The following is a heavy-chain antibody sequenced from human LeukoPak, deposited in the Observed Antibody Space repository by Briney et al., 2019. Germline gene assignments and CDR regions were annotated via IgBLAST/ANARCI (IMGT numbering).Heavy chain of an antibody. V-gene: IGHV4-30-4*01. Sequence: PSETLSLTCTVSGGSISSGDYYWSWIRQPPGKGLEWIGYIYYSGSTYYNPSLRGRVTISVDTSKNQFSLKLSSVTAADTAVYYCARSDGEYYYGMDVWGQGTTVTVSS. J-gene: IGHJ6*02. D-gene: IGHD3-10*01. CDR1: GGSISSGDYY. CDR3: ARSDGEYYYGMDV. CDR2: IYYSGST.